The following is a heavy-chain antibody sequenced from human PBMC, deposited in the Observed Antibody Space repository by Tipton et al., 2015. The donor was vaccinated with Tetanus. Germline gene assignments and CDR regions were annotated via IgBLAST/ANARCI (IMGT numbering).Heavy chain of an antibody. CDR3: ARTSGYMFSDC. Sequence: TLSLTCTVSGGSISTYHWNWIRQSPGKGLECIGYIDYFGSTKYNPSLKSRVAMSVDTSKNQLSLRLNSVTSADTAVYYCARTSGYMFSDCWGQGSLVTVSS. D-gene: IGHD3-3*01. V-gene: IGHV4-59*01. CDR1: GGSISTYH. J-gene: IGHJ4*02. CDR2: IDYFGST.